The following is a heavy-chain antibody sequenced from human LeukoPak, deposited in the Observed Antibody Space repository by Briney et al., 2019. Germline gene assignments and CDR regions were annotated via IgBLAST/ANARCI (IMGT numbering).Heavy chain of an antibody. J-gene: IGHJ4*02. D-gene: IGHD2-2*01. V-gene: IGHV3-11*05. CDR3: AIVKVGVVVAAALTFDY. CDR2: MNSSGSYT. CDR1: GFTFSAYY. Sequence: GGSLRLSCAVSGFTFSAYYMSWIRQAPGKGLEWIAYMNSSGSYTNNATSVRGPFTISRDNTKNSLYLQMNSLRADDTAVYDCAIVKVGVVVAAALTFDYWGQGTLVTVSS.